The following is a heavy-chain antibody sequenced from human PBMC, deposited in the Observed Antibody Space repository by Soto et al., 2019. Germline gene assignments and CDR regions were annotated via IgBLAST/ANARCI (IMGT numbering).Heavy chain of an antibody. Sequence: PGGSLRLSCAASGFTFSSYGMHWVRQAPGKGLEWVAVIWYDGSNKYYADSVKGRFTIPRDNSKNTLYLQMNSLRAEDTAVYYCARDPSHYYDSSGYNDYWGQGTLVTVSS. D-gene: IGHD3-22*01. CDR1: GFTFSSYG. CDR3: ARDPSHYYDSSGYNDY. CDR2: IWYDGSNK. V-gene: IGHV3-33*01. J-gene: IGHJ4*02.